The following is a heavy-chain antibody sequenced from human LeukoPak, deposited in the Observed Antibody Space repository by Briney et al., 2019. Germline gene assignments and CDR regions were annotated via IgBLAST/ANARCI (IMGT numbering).Heavy chain of an antibody. V-gene: IGHV3-66*02. CDR3: ARDSGNYYFDY. Sequence: GGSLRLSCATSGFTVSSNYMSWVRQAPGKGLKWVSVIYSGGSTYYADSVKGRFTISRDNSKNTLYLQMNSLRAEDTAVYYCARDSGNYYFDYWGQGTLVTVSS. CDR1: GFTVSSNY. D-gene: IGHD4-23*01. CDR2: IYSGGST. J-gene: IGHJ4*02.